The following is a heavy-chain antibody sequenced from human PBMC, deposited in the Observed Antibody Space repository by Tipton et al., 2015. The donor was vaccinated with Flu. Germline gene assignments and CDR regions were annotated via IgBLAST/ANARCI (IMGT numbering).Heavy chain of an antibody. CDR2: VSRTGST. J-gene: IGHJ5*02. Sequence: LRLSCAVSGDSISSDFYWAWIRQFPGKGLEWIGTVSRTGSTIYNPSLKSRVTIAVDGPKIQFSLRLTSVTAADTAVYYCARRDYSNYVSEPKNWFDPWGPGILVTVSS. CDR1: GDSISSDFY. V-gene: IGHV4-38-2*01. CDR3: ARRDYSNYVSEPKNWFDP. D-gene: IGHD4-11*01.